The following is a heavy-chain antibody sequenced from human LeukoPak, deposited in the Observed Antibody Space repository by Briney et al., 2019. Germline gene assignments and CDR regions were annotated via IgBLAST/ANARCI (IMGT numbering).Heavy chain of an antibody. J-gene: IGHJ4*02. Sequence: GGSLRLSCAASGFTFCSYSMNWVRPAPGEGLEWVLSICSSSSYIYYTHSVKGRFTISTDNATNSLYLQMNSLRAEDTAVYYCAKNIYDYVWGSYRFDYWGQGTLVTVSS. V-gene: IGHV3-21*01. CDR2: ICSSSSYI. CDR1: GFTFCSYS. D-gene: IGHD3-16*02. CDR3: AKNIYDYVWGSYRFDY.